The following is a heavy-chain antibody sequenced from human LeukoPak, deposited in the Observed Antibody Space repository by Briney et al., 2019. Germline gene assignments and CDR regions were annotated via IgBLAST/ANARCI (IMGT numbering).Heavy chain of an antibody. Sequence: GGSLRLSCAASGFTFSSYAMSWVRQAPGRGLEWVSAISGSGGSTYYADSVKGRFTISRDNSKNTLYLQMNSLRAEDTAVYYCAVRCSGGSCYPGGFDYWGQGTLVTVSS. D-gene: IGHD2-15*01. J-gene: IGHJ4*02. V-gene: IGHV3-23*01. CDR2: ISGSGGST. CDR3: AVRCSGGSCYPGGFDY. CDR1: GFTFSSYA.